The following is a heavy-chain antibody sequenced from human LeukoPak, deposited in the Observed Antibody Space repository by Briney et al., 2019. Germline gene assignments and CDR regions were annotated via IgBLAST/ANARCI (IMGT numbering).Heavy chain of an antibody. CDR1: GGSISSYY. CDR2: IYYSGST. V-gene: IGHV4-59*01. D-gene: IGHD6-19*01. J-gene: IGHJ5*01. CDR3: ARDGVAVAGTPAARFDS. Sequence: SETLSLTCTVSGGSISSYYWSWIRQPPGKGLEWIGYIYYSGSTNYNPSLKSRVTISVDTSKNQFSLKLSSVTAADTAVYYCARDGVAVAGTPAARFDSWGQGTLVTVSS.